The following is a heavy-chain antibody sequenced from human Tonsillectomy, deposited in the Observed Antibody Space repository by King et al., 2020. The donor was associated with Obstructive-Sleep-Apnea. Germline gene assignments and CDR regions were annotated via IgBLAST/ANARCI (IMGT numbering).Heavy chain of an antibody. J-gene: IGHJ6*02. CDR3: ARVEGYSYGPNYYYYGLDV. CDR2: ISSTSSTI. Sequence: VQLVESGGGLVKPGGSLRLSCAASGFTFNNYYMNWVRQAPGKGLEWVSYISSTSSTIYYADSVKGRFTISRDNPKNSLYLQMNSLRAEDTAVYYCARVEGYSYGPNYYYYGLDVWGQGTTVTVSS. V-gene: IGHV3-48*04. CDR1: GFTFNNYY. D-gene: IGHD5-18*01.